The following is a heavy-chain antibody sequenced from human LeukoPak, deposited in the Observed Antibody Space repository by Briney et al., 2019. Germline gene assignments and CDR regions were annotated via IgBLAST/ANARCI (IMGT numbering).Heavy chain of an antibody. V-gene: IGHV4-39*07. CDR2: IYSSGST. CDR1: GVSISSSNSY. D-gene: IGHD6-13*01. J-gene: IGHJ6*03. Sequence: PSETLSLTCTVSGVSISSSNSYWGWIRQPPGKTLEWIGSIYSSGSTYYNPSLKSRVIIIIDTPKNHFSLTLSSVTAADTAVYYCARGVSWSYYMDVWGKGTTVTVSS. CDR3: ARGVSWSYYMDV.